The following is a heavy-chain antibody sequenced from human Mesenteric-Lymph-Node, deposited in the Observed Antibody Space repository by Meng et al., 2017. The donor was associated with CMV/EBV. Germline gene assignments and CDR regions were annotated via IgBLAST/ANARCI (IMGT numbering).Heavy chain of an antibody. D-gene: IGHD6-19*01. V-gene: IGHV5-51*01. CDR2: VYPRDSDT. Sequence: SGYGFTPYWIALVRQMPGSGLKWLGIVYPRDSDTRCSTSFHGQVTISAVKSISTAYLQWSSLKASDTAMFYCARVAVADMLNRAFDYWGQGTLVTVSS. CDR3: ARVAVADMLNRAFDY. J-gene: IGHJ4*02. CDR1: GYGFTPYW.